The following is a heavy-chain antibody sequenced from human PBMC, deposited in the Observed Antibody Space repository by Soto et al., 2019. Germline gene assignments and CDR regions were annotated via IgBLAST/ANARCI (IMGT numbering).Heavy chain of an antibody. CDR3: ARRVGYCSGGSCSDSYYYYGMDV. J-gene: IGHJ6*02. Sequence: QVQLVQSGAEVKKPGSSVKVSCKASGGTFSSYAISWVRQAPGQGLEWMGGIIPIFGTANYAQKFQGRVTITADESTSTAYMELSSLRSEDTAVYYGARRVGYCSGGSCSDSYYYYGMDVWGQGTTVTVSS. D-gene: IGHD2-15*01. CDR2: IIPIFGTA. CDR1: GGTFSSYA. V-gene: IGHV1-69*01.